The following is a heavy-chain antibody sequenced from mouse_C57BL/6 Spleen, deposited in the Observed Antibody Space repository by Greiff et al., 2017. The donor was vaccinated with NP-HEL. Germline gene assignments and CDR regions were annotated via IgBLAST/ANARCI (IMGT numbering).Heavy chain of an antibody. V-gene: IGHV5-6*01. D-gene: IGHD1-1*01. J-gene: IGHJ2*01. CDR3: AILGTVVARYYFAC. CDR2: ISSGGSYT. CDR1: GFTFSSYA. Sequence: EVQVVESGGDLVKPGGSLKLSCAASGFTFSSYAMSWVRQTPDKGLEWVATISSGGSYTYYADSVKGRYTISRDNAKNTQYMQMSNLTSEDTAMYYCAILGTVVARYYFACWGKGTTLTVSS.